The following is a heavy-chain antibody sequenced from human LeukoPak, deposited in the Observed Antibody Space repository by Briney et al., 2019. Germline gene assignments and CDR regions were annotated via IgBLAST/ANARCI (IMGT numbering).Heavy chain of an antibody. J-gene: IGHJ4*02. D-gene: IGHD3-10*01. Sequence: SETLSLTCTVSGASISSYYWSWIRQSAGKGLEWIGRLYPTGNTKYNPSLGGRVTASGDTSKNQFSLRLSSVTAADTAFYYCVREIEHFGIDYWGQGALVSVSS. CDR2: LYPTGNT. CDR3: VREIEHFGIDY. CDR1: GASISSYY. V-gene: IGHV4-4*07.